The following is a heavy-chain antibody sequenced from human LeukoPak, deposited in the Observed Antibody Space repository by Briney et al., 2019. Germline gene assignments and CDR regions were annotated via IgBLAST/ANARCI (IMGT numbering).Heavy chain of an antibody. D-gene: IGHD3-22*01. V-gene: IGHV1-3*01. J-gene: IGHJ2*01. CDR3: ARDHRTESDGYYFVNELWYFDL. CDR2: INPTNEKT. Sequence: ASVKVSCKASGYSFRNYGMHWVRQAPGQGLEWMGWINPTNEKTKYSEEFQGIVTISRDTGASTVYMELSSLRSEDTAVYYCARDHRTESDGYYFVNELWYFDLWGRGTLVTVSS. CDR1: GYSFRNYG.